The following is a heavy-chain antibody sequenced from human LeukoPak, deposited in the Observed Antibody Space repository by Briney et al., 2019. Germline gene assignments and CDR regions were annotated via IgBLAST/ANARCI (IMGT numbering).Heavy chain of an antibody. CDR1: GGTFSSYA. V-gene: IGHV1-69*13. CDR2: IIPIFGTA. J-gene: IGHJ3*02. D-gene: IGHD4-23*01. CDR3: ARDDYGGKDSDAFDI. Sequence: GASVKVSCKASGGTFSSYAISWVRQAPGQGLEWMGGIIPIFGTANYAQKFQGRVTITADESTSTAYMELSSLRSEDTAVYYCARDDYGGKDSDAFDIWGQGTMVTVSS.